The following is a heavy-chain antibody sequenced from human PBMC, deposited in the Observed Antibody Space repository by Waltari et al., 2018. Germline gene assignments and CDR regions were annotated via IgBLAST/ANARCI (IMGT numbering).Heavy chain of an antibody. J-gene: IGHJ4*02. Sequence: EVQLLESGGGLVQPGGSLRLSCAASGFTFSSYAMSWVRKAPGKGLEWVSAISGSGGSTYYADSVKGRFTISRDNSKNTLYLQMNSLRAEDTAVYYCATVPGNYYDSSGPLWGQGTLVTVSS. CDR1: GFTFSSYA. D-gene: IGHD3-22*01. V-gene: IGHV3-23*01. CDR3: ATVPGNYYDSSGPL. CDR2: ISGSGGST.